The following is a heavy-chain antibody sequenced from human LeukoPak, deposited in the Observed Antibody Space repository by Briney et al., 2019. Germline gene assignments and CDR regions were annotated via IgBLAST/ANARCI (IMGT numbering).Heavy chain of an antibody. J-gene: IGHJ4*02. V-gene: IGHV4-59*01. Sequence: SETLSLTCTVSGGSLGSYYWSWIRQPPGKGLEWIGNIYYRGSTNYNPSLKSRVTMSVDTSKNQFSLKVSSVTAADTAVYYCARDGGGKSRPFDYWGQGTPVTVSS. CDR1: GGSLGSYY. D-gene: IGHD4-23*01. CDR2: IYYRGST. CDR3: ARDGGGKSRPFDY.